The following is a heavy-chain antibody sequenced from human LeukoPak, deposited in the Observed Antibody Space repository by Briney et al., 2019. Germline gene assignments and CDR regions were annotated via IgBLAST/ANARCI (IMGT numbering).Heavy chain of an antibody. J-gene: IGHJ5*02. D-gene: IGHD3-10*01. CDR1: GGSFSGYY. CDR3: ARGGLLWFGELPSYNWFDP. Sequence: SETLSLTCAVYGGSFSGYYWSWIRQPPGKGLEWIGEINHSGSTNYNPSLKSRVTISVDKSKNQFSLKLSSVTAADTAVYYCARGGLLWFGELPSYNWFDPWGQGTLVTVSS. CDR2: INHSGST. V-gene: IGHV4-34*01.